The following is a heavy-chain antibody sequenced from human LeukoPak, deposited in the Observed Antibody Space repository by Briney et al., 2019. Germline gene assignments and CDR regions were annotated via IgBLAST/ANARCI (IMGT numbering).Heavy chain of an antibody. Sequence: TGGSLRLSCAASGFTFSSYAMSWVRQAPGKGLEWVSGISGSGGSTYYADSVEGRFTISRDNSKNTLYLQMNSLRAEDTAVYYCAKGIESSGSYYSCFDYWGQGTLVTVST. V-gene: IGHV3-23*01. CDR1: GFTFSSYA. J-gene: IGHJ4*02. D-gene: IGHD1-26*01. CDR2: ISGSGGST. CDR3: AKGIESSGSYYSCFDY.